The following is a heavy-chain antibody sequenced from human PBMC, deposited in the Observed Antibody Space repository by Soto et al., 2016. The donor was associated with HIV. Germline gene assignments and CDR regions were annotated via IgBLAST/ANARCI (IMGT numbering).Heavy chain of an antibody. Sequence: EVQLLESGGGLVQPGGSLRLSCAASGFSFSNYALSWVRQAPGKGLEGVSAIDGSGDNTYYADSVKGRFTISRDNSKNTLYLQMDSLRGEDTAIYYCAKSLETAFDIWGQGTMVTVSS. V-gene: IGHV3-23*01. CDR2: IDGSGDNT. CDR1: GFSFSNYA. CDR3: AKSLETAFDI. J-gene: IGHJ3*02.